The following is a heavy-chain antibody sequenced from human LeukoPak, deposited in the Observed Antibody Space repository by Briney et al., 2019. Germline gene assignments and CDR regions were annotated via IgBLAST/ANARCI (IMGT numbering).Heavy chain of an antibody. V-gene: IGHV7-4-1*02. Sequence: GASVKVSCKPSAYTFTDYAINWVRQAPGQGLEYMGWVNTNTGNPTYAQGFTGRFVFSSDSSVSTAYLQITSLKADDSAIYFCASCNDSSGYFAYWGQGTLVTVSS. D-gene: IGHD3-22*01. CDR2: VNTNTGNP. CDR1: AYTFTDYA. CDR3: ASCNDSSGYFAY. J-gene: IGHJ4*02.